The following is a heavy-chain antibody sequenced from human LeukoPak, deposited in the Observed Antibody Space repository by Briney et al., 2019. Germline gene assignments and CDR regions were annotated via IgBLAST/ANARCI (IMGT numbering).Heavy chain of an antibody. Sequence: ASVKVSCKASGGTFSSYAISWVRQAPGQGLEWMGRIIPILGIANYAQKLQGRVTMTTDTSTSTAYMELRSLRSDDTAVYYCARVEWELLQSRYYYYGMDVWGQGTTVTVSS. V-gene: IGHV1-69*04. CDR1: GGTFSSYA. CDR3: ARVEWELLQSRYYYYGMDV. D-gene: IGHD1-26*01. CDR2: IIPILGIA. J-gene: IGHJ6*02.